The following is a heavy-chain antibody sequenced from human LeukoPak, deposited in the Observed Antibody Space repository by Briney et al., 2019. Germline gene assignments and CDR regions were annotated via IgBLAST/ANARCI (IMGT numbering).Heavy chain of an antibody. CDR2: INWNGGST. CDR3: ASLHSLGGWFDP. D-gene: IGHD3-16*01. V-gene: IGHV3-20*04. CDR1: GFTFDDYG. J-gene: IGHJ5*02. Sequence: GGPLRLSCAASGFTFDDYGMSWVRQAPGKGLEWVSGINWNGGSTGYADSVKGRFTISRDNAKNSLYLQMNSLRAEDTALYYCASLHSLGGWFDPWGQGTLVTVSS.